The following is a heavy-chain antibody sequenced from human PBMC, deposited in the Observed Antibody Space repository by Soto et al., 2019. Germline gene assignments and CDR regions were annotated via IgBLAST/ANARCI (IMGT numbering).Heavy chain of an antibody. Sequence: VGSLRLSCAASGFTFSSYAMSWVRQAPGKGLEWVSAISGSGGSTYYADSVKGRFTISRDNSKNTLYLQMNSLRAEDTAVYYCAKGPTVTRHFDYWGQGTLVTAPQ. CDR2: ISGSGGST. CDR1: GFTFSSYA. CDR3: AKGPTVTRHFDY. V-gene: IGHV3-23*01. D-gene: IGHD4-17*01. J-gene: IGHJ4*02.